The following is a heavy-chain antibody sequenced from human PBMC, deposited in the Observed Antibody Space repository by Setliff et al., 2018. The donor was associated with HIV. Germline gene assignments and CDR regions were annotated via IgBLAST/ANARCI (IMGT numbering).Heavy chain of an antibody. J-gene: IGHJ4*02. Sequence: GASVKVSCKASGYTFTSFAIHWVRQAPGHGLEWMGWINAGNGDTEYSQKFQGRVTIDRDTSATTAYMELRSLRSEDTAVYYCARDGWELDRGRADYFDYWGQGAQVTVSS. V-gene: IGHV1-3*01. CDR3: ARDGWELDRGRADYFDY. CDR2: INAGNGDT. CDR1: GYTFTSFA. D-gene: IGHD3-10*01.